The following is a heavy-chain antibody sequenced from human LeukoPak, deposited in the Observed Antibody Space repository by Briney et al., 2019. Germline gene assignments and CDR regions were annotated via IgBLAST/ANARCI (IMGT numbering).Heavy chain of an antibody. CDR2: IYHSGST. CDR1: GYSISSGYY. D-gene: IGHD2-2*02. J-gene: IGHJ4*02. CDR3: AREVVVVPAAIRYFDY. Sequence: SETLSLTCTVSGYSISSGYYWGWIRQPPGKGLEWIGSIYHSGSTYYNPSLKSRVTISVDTSKNQFSLKLSSVTAADTAVYYCAREVVVVPAAIRYFDYWGQGTLVTVSS. V-gene: IGHV4-38-2*02.